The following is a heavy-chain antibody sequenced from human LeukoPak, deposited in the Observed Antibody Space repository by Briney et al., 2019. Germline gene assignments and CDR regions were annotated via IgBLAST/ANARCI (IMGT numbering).Heavy chain of an antibody. CDR1: GYTFPDYY. CDR2: INPKSGGT. J-gene: IGHJ4*02. CDR3: ARVDYDDYLGNFDY. Sequence: ASVKVSCKASGYTFPDYYIHWVRQAPGQGLEWMGWINPKSGGTKYAQKFQDRVTMTRDTSISTAYMELSRLRSDDTAVYYCARVDYDDYLGNFDYWGQGTLATVSS. V-gene: IGHV1-2*02. D-gene: IGHD4-17*01.